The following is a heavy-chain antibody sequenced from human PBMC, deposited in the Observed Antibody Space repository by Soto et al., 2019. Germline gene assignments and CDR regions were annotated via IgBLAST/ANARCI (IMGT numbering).Heavy chain of an antibody. V-gene: IGHV3-30-3*01. D-gene: IGHD2-21*01. CDR1: GFTFSSHA. J-gene: IGHJ4*02. CDR2: ISYDGSNK. Sequence: QVQLVESGGGVVQPGRSLRLSCEAAGFTFSSHAMHWVRQAPGKGLEWVAVISYDGSNKYYADSVKGLFIISRDNSKNTLYLQMDSLRVDDTAVYYCARAEFLFDYWGQGTLVTVSS. CDR3: ARAEFLFDY.